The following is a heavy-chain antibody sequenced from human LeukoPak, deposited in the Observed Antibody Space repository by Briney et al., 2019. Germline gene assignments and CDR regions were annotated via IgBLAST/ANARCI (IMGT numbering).Heavy chain of an antibody. CDR3: AKSMWTIGVGATTG. D-gene: IGHD1-26*01. CDR1: GFTFSSYS. Sequence: GGSLRLSCAASGFTFSSYSMNWVRQAPGKGLEWVSSISSSSSYIYYADSVKGRFTISRDNAKNSLYLQMNSLRAEDTAVYYCAKSMWTIGVGATTGWGQGTLVTVSS. CDR2: ISSSSSYI. J-gene: IGHJ4*02. V-gene: IGHV3-21*01.